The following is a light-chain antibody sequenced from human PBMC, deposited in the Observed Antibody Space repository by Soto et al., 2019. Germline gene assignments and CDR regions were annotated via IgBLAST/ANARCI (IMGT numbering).Light chain of an antibody. CDR2: DVN. Sequence: QSALTQPASVSGSPGQSITISCTGTSSDIDGYNYVSWYQQHPGKAPKLMIYDVNNRPSGVSDRFSASKSGNTASLTISGLQAEDEADYYCGSYTSSSTNVFGTGTKGTVL. V-gene: IGLV2-14*01. CDR1: SSDIDGYNY. J-gene: IGLJ1*01. CDR3: GSYTSSSTNV.